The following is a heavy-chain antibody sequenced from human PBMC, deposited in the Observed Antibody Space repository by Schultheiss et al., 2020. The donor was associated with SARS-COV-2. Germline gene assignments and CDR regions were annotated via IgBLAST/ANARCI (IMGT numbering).Heavy chain of an antibody. CDR1: GFTFSDYY. CDR2: ISSSGSTI. D-gene: IGHD5-18*01. J-gene: IGHJ4*02. Sequence: GGSLRLSFAASGFTFSDYYMSWIRQAPGKGLEWVSYISSSGSTIYYADSVKGRFTISRDNAKNSLYLQMNSLRAEDTAVYYCASTTRGDTAMAEIDYWGQGTLVTVSS. V-gene: IGHV3-11*01. CDR3: ASTTRGDTAMAEIDY.